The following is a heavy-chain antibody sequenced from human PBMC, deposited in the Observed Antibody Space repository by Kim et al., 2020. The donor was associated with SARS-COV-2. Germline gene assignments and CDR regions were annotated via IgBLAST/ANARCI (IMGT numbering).Heavy chain of an antibody. CDR3: ARTPLADIVAAGFDY. J-gene: IGHJ4*02. D-gene: IGHD5-12*01. CDR1: GYSFTSYW. CDR2: IYPGDSDT. Sequence: GESLKISCKGSGYSFTSYWIGWVRQMPGKGLEWMGIIYPGDSDTRYSPSFQGQVTISADKSISTAYLQWSSLKASDTAMYYCARTPLADIVAAGFDYWGQGTLVTVSS. V-gene: IGHV5-51*01.